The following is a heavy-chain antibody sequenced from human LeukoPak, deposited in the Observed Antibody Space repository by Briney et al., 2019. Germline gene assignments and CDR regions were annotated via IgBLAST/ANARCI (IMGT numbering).Heavy chain of an antibody. J-gene: IGHJ4*02. V-gene: IGHV4-34*01. D-gene: IGHD3-22*01. Sequence: PSGTLSLTCVVYLGSFCGYYWSWIRQPPGRGVEWVGEINHSGSTNYNPPLKGRVTIPVDTSKNQTSLKLRSAAGADTAVYYCAGRYYDSSGYFFFVYWGQGTLVTVSS. CDR3: AGRYYDSSGYFFFVY. CDR2: INHSGST. CDR1: LGSFCGYY.